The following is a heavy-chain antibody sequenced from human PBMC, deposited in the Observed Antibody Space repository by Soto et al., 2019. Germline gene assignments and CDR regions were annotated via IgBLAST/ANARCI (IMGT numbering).Heavy chain of an antibody. CDR3: ARGGSLGYCSGGSCYWFDY. V-gene: IGHV1-46*03. CDR2: INPSGGST. CDR1: GYTFTSFS. J-gene: IGHJ4*02. D-gene: IGHD2-15*01. Sequence: GASVKGSCKTSGYTFTSFSLHWGRQAPGQRLEWMGIINPSGGSTSYAQKFHGRVTMTRDTSTSTVYMELSSLRSEDTAVYYCARGGSLGYCSGGSCYWFDYWGQGTLVTVSS.